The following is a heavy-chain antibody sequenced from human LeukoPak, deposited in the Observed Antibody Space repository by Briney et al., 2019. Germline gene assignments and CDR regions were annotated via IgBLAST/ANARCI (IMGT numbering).Heavy chain of an antibody. J-gene: IGHJ3*02. CDR3: ARDLIQLGAFDI. V-gene: IGHV4-31*03. Sequence: SQTLSLTCTVSGGSISSGGYYWSWIRQHPGKGLEWIGYIYYSGSTYYNPSLKSRVIISVDTSQNQFSLKLSSVTAADTALYFCARDLIQLGAFDIWGQGTMVTVSS. CDR1: GGSISSGGYY. D-gene: IGHD5-18*01. CDR2: IYYSGST.